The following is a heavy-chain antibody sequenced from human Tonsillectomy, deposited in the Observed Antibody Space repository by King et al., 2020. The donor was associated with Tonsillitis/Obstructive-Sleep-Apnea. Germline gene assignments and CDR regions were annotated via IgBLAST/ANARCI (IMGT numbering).Heavy chain of an antibody. CDR3: VRXPXQXVLRY. CDR1: GASVSDIGYF. Sequence: VQLQESGPGLVKPSQTLSLTCTVSGASVSDIGYFWSWIRQRPGKGLEWIGYISYSGSTYYNPSLKSRLSISLATSENHFSLTLASVTAADTAVYFCVRXPXQXVLRYWXQGTLVTVSA. CDR2: ISYSGST. V-gene: IGHV4-31*03. J-gene: IGHJ4*02.